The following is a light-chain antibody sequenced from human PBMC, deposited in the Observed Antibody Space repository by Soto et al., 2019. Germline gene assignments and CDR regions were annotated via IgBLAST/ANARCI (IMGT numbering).Light chain of an antibody. CDR2: GNT. J-gene: IGLJ1*01. CDR3: QTYDSSLSGLYV. V-gene: IGLV1-40*01. Sequence: SVLTXPPSISGAPGQRVTISCTGSSSNIGAGSDVHWYHQLPGTAPKLLIYGNTNRPSGVPDRFSGSKSGTSASLAIAGLQTEDEGDYYCQTYDSSLSGLYVFGTGTKVTVL. CDR1: SSNIGAGSD.